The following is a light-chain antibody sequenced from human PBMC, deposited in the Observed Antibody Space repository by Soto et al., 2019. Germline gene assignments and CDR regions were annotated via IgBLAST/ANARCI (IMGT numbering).Light chain of an antibody. CDR2: DVN. Sequence: QSVLTQPRSVSGSPGQSVTISCTGSSSDVGGYNYVSWYQQHPGKAPKLMIYDVNKRPSGVPDRFSGSKSGNTASLTISGLQAEDEADYYCCSYAGSYTLGVFGGGTKLTVL. CDR3: CSYAGSYTLGV. CDR1: SSDVGGYNY. V-gene: IGLV2-11*01. J-gene: IGLJ3*02.